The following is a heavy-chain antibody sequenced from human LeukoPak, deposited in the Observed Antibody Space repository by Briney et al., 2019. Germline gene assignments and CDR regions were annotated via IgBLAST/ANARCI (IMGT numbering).Heavy chain of an antibody. Sequence: ASVKVSCKASGYTFTSYAMHWVRQAPGQGLEWMGWISAYNGNTNYAQKLQGRVTMTTDTSTSTAYMELRSLRSDDTAVYYCARDLSGFGEGDFDYWGQGTLVTVSS. J-gene: IGHJ4*02. CDR2: ISAYNGNT. V-gene: IGHV1-18*01. CDR3: ARDLSGFGEGDFDY. D-gene: IGHD3-10*01. CDR1: GYTFTSYA.